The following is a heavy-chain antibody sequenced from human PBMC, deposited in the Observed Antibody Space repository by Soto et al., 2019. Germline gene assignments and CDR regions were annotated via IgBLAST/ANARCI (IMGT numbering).Heavy chain of an antibody. CDR3: ARKDSGYGDYMDV. V-gene: IGHV4-31*03. CDR2: IYYSGST. Sequence: QVQLQESGPGLVKPSQTLSLTCTVSGGSISSGGYYWSWIRQHPGKGLEWIGYIYYSGSTYYNPSLKSRVTMSVGTSENQFSLRLSSVTAADTAVYYCARKDSGYGDYMDVWGKGTTVTVSS. J-gene: IGHJ6*03. D-gene: IGHD5-12*01. CDR1: GGSISSGGYY.